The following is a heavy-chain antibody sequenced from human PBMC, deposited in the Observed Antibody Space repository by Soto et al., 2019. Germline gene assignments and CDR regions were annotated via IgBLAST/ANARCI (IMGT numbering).Heavy chain of an antibody. D-gene: IGHD2-21*01. J-gene: IGHJ3*02. Sequence: ASVKVSCKASGYTFTSYDINWVRQATGQGLEWMGWMNPNNGNTNYAQKLQGRVTMTTDTSTSTAYMELRSLRSDDTAVYYCAREDYSSNDAFHIWGQGTMVTVSS. CDR1: GYTFTSYD. CDR2: MNPNNGNT. CDR3: AREDYSSNDAFHI. V-gene: IGHV1-18*01.